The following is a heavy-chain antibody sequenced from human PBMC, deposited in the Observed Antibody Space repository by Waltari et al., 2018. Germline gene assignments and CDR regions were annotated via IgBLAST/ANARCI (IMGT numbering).Heavy chain of an antibody. CDR2: IIPSFGTA. J-gene: IGHJ6*03. V-gene: IGHV1-69*05. D-gene: IGHD6-6*01. Sequence: QVQLVQSGAEVKKPGSSVKVSCKASGGTFSSYAISWVRQAPGQGLEWMGGIIPSFGTANYAQKFQGRVTITTDESTSTAYMELSSLRSEDTAVYYCARVANSSSFQYYYYYMDVWGKGTTVTVSS. CDR3: ARVANSSSFQYYYYYMDV. CDR1: GGTFSSYA.